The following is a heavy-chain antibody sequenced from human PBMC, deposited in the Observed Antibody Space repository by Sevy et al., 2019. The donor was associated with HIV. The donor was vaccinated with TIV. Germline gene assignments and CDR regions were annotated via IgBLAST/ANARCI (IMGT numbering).Heavy chain of an antibody. CDR3: ARDPHEIMLSGSYYLY. CDR2: IWYDGSNT. Sequence: GGSLRLSCAASGFIFSYYGMHWVRQAPGKGLEWVALIWYDGSNTIYADSVKGRFTISRDNSKNILYLQMNSLRDEDTAVYYCARDPHEIMLSGSYYLYWGQGTLVTVSS. D-gene: IGHD1-26*01. CDR1: GFIFSYYG. J-gene: IGHJ4*02. V-gene: IGHV3-33*01.